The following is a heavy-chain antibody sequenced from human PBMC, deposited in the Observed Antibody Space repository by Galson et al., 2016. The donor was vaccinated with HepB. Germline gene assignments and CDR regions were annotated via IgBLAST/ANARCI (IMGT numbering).Heavy chain of an antibody. CDR2: ISPRGTDT. D-gene: IGHD2-8*01. J-gene: IGHJ5*02. Sequence: SLRLSCAASGFNFNIYAMAWVRRAPGKGLQWVSAISPRGTDTYYADSVMGRFRISRDNSKTTVYLQMDSLRAEDTAVYYCARDTYGAFDPWGQGALVTVSS. CDR3: ARDTYGAFDP. V-gene: IGHV3-23*01. CDR1: GFNFNIYA.